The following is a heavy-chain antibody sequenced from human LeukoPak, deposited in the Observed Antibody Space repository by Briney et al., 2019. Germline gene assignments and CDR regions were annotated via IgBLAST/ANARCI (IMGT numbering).Heavy chain of an antibody. CDR2: IKPDGSEQ. Sequence: GGSLRLSCAASGFTFSSYAMSWVRQAPGKGLEWVANIKPDGSEQYYVDSVKGRFTISRDNAKNALFLQMNSLRAEDTAVYYCARDGRWEKTPSCWGQGTLVTVSS. CDR1: GFTFSSYA. CDR3: ARDGRWEKTPSC. J-gene: IGHJ4*02. V-gene: IGHV3-7*01. D-gene: IGHD2-2*01.